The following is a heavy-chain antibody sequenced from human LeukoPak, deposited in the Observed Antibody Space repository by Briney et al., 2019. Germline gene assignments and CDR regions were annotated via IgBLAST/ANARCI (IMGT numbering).Heavy chain of an antibody. CDR3: ARHIAVAGTLFAANWFDP. CDR1: GGSISSGSYY. V-gene: IGHV4-39*01. J-gene: IGHJ5*02. CDR2: IYYSGST. Sequence: SETLSLTCTVSGGSISSGSYYWGWIRQPPGKGLEWIGRIYYSGSTYYNPSLKSRVTISVDTSKNQFSLKLSSVTAADTAVCYCARHIAVAGTLFAANWFDPWGQGTLVTVSS. D-gene: IGHD6-19*01.